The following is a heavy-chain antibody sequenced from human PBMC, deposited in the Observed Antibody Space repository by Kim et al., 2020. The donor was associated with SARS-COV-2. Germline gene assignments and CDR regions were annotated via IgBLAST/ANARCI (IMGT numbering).Heavy chain of an antibody. CDR2: IYYSGST. CDR3: ARDGVRGWFDP. D-gene: IGHD1-1*01. J-gene: IGHJ5*02. CDR1: GGSISSYY. V-gene: IGHV4-59*13. Sequence: SETLSLTCTVSGGSISSYYWSWIRQPPGKGLEWIGYIYYSGSTNYNPSLKSRVTISVDTSKNQFSLKLSSVTAADTAVYYCARDGVRGWFDPWGQGTLVTVSS.